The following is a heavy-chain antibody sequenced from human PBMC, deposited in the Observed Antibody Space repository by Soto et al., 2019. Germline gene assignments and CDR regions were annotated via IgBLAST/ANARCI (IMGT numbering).Heavy chain of an antibody. CDR3: ARDRQPDGIWTFDY. V-gene: IGHV3-23*03. J-gene: IGHJ4*02. D-gene: IGHD1-1*01. Sequence: GGSLRLSCSACGFSMSSYTMGWVRQTPGKGLEWVATIFSGASGTAYADSVTGRFSLSRDNSRNIMYLQMNSLRVDDTALYYCARDRQPDGIWTFDYWGRGTLVTVSS. CDR1: GFSMSSYT. CDR2: IFSGASGT.